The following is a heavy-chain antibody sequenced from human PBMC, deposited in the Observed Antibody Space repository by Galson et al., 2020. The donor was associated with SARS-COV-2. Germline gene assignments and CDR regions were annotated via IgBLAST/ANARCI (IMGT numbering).Heavy chain of an antibody. CDR1: GYSISSGYY. V-gene: IGHV4-38-2*02. J-gene: IGHJ4*02. Sequence: WETLSLTCTVSGYSISSGYYWGWIRQPPGKGLEWIGSIYHSGSTYYNPSLKSRVTISVDTSKNQFSLKLSSVTAADTAVYYCARGRIAAAGTGFDYWGQGTLVTVSS. D-gene: IGHD6-13*01. CDR3: ARGRIAAAGTGFDY. CDR2: IYHSGST.